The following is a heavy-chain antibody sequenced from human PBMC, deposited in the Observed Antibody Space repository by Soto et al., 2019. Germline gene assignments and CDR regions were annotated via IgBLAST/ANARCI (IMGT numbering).Heavy chain of an antibody. D-gene: IGHD1-26*01. J-gene: IGHJ4*02. CDR2: IWYDGRNK. Sequence: QELLVESGGGVVQPGRSLTLSCVASGFSFSSHGMHWVRQAPGKGLEWVAVIWYDGRNKYYADSVEGRFTISRDNYKNTLYLQMNSLRVEDTAVYYCARRGIISGSTFDCWGQGTLVTVSS. CDR1: GFSFSSHG. CDR3: ARRGIISGSTFDC. V-gene: IGHV3-33*01.